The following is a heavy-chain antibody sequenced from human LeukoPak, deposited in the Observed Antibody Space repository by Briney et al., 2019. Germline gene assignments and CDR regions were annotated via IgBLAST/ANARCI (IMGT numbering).Heavy chain of an antibody. J-gene: IGHJ4*02. CDR3: ARGNDYGDYYFDH. Sequence: PGGSLRLSCAASGFTFSSYAMSWVRQAPGKGLEWVSVIYSGGSTHYADSVKGRFTIFRDNSKNTVYLQMNSLRAEDTAVYYCARGNDYGDYYFDHWGQGTLVTVSS. CDR2: IYSGGST. V-gene: IGHV3-66*01. D-gene: IGHD4-17*01. CDR1: GFTFSSYA.